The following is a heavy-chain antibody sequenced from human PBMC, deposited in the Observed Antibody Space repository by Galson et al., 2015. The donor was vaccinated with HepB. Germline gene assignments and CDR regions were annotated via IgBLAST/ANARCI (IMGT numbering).Heavy chain of an antibody. J-gene: IGHJ3*02. D-gene: IGHD4-17*01. Sequence: SLRLSCAASGFTFSSYAMSWVRQAPGKGLEWASSISGGGGSRYYADSVKGRFPISRDNSKNTLYLQMNSLRAEDTAVYYCAKGNSYGDYAAFDIWGQGTMVTVSS. V-gene: IGHV3-23*01. CDR2: ISGGGGSR. CDR1: GFTFSSYA. CDR3: AKGNSYGDYAAFDI.